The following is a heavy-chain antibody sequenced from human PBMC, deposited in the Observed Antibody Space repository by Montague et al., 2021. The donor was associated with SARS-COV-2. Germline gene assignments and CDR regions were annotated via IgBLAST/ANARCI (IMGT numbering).Heavy chain of an antibody. CDR3: ARGGGNSADYYNYTMDV. CDR1: GSSISSYY. D-gene: IGHD4-23*01. Sequence: SETLSLTCTVSGSSISSYYWTWIRQPPGKGLESIGYIYHNGSTKYNPSLKSRVAISVDTSENQFSLKLSSVSVADTAVHYCARGGGNSADYYNYTMDVWGQGTTVTVFS. V-gene: IGHV4-59*01. CDR2: IYHNGST. J-gene: IGHJ6*02.